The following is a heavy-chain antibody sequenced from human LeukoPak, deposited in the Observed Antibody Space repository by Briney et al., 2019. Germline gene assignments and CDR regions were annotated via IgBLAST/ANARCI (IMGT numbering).Heavy chain of an antibody. V-gene: IGHV4-38-2*02. CDR2: IYHSGST. J-gene: IGHJ4*02. CDR3: ARGPRSVAVGGVIAPFDY. Sequence: SETLSRTCTVSGYSISSGYYWGWIRQPPGKGLEWIGSIYHSGSTYYNPSLKSRVTISVDTSKNQFSLKLSSVTAADTAVYYCARGPRSVAVGGVIAPFDYWGQGTLVTVSS. CDR1: GYSISSGYY. D-gene: IGHD3-16*02.